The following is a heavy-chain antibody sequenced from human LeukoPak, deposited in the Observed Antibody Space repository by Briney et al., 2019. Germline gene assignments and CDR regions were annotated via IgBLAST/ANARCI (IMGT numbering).Heavy chain of an antibody. CDR1: GFTFSSYG. V-gene: IGHV3-33*06. J-gene: IGHJ4*02. CDR2: IWYDGSNK. D-gene: IGHD2/OR15-2a*01. Sequence: GGSLRLSCAASGFTFSSYGMHWVRQAPGKGLEWVAVIWYDGSNKYYADSVKGRFTISRDNSKNTLYLQMNSLRAEDTAVYYCAKDLESYFRVYFDYWGQGTLVTVSS. CDR3: AKDLESYFRVYFDY.